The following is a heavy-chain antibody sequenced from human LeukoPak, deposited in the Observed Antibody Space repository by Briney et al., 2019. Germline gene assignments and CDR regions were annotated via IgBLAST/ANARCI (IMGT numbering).Heavy chain of an antibody. J-gene: IGHJ4*02. CDR1: GYTFTNYA. Sequence: ASVKVSCKASGYTFTNYAMHWVRQAPGQRLEWMGWINTGDDTAYSQRFQGRVTIISDTSASTAYMDLSNLRSEDTAVYYCAREGFGSGTNLEVGYFDYWGQGSLVTVSS. D-gene: IGHD3-10*01. V-gene: IGHV1-3*04. CDR3: AREGFGSGTNLEVGYFDY. CDR2: INTGDDT.